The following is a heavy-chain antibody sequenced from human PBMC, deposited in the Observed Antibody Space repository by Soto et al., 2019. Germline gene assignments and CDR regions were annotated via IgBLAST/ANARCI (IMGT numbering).Heavy chain of an antibody. V-gene: IGHV3-7*01. CDR3: ARTIFGVFTHSSYMDV. Sequence: EVQLVESGGGLVQPGGSLRLSCAASGFTFSSYWMSWVRQAPEKGLEWVANIKQDGNDLYFVDSVKGRFTISRDNAKNSLYLHMSSLRAEDTGVYYCARTIFGVFTHSSYMDVWGKGTTVTVSS. D-gene: IGHD3-3*01. CDR1: GFTFSSYW. CDR2: IKQDGNDL. J-gene: IGHJ6*03.